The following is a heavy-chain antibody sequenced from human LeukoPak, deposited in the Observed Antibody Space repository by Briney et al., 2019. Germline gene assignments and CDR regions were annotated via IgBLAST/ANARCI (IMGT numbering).Heavy chain of an antibody. V-gene: IGHV4-4*07. CDR3: ARGKYYYDSNSSYRYFDP. D-gene: IGHD3-22*01. Sequence: SETLSLTCTVSGGSISSYYWSWIRQPAGKGLEWIGRIYTTGNTNYNPSLKSRVTMSIDTSKKQFSLKLSSVTAAEPAVHYCARGKYYYDSNSSYRYFDPWGQGTLVTVSS. CDR1: GGSISSYY. J-gene: IGHJ5*02. CDR2: IYTTGNT.